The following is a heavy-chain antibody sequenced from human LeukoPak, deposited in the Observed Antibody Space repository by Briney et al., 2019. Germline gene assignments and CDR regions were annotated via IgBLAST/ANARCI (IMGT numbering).Heavy chain of an antibody. CDR2: IKQDGSEK. CDR1: GFSFSDHT. V-gene: IGHV3-7*01. Sequence: GSLRLSCVASGFSFSDHTMTWVRQAPGKGLEWVANIKQDGSEKYYVDSVKGRFTISRDNAKNSLYLQMNSLRAEDTAVYYCATYSSSNGREFQYWGQGTLVTVSS. D-gene: IGHD2-2*01. J-gene: IGHJ1*01. CDR3: ATYSSSNGREFQY.